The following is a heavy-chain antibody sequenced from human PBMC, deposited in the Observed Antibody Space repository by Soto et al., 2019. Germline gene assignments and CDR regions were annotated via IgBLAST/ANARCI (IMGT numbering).Heavy chain of an antibody. CDR3: ASRGMATSQFDY. D-gene: IGHD5-12*01. J-gene: IGHJ4*02. CDR2: IIPIFGTA. CDR1: GGTFSSYA. Sequence: QVQLVKSGAEVKKPGSSVKVSCKASGGTFSSYAISWVRQAPGQGLEWMGGIIPIFGTANYAQKFQGRVTITADKFTSTAYMELSSLRSEDTAVYYCASRGMATSQFDYWGRGTLVTVSS. V-gene: IGHV1-69*06.